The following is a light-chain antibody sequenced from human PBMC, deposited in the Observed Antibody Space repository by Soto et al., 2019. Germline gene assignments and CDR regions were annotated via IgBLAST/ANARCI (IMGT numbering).Light chain of an antibody. CDR1: QSLTINY. Sequence: EIVLTQSPGTLSLSPGERATLSCRASQSLTINYLAWYQQKPGQTPRLLIYDASSRAAGIPDRFSGSGSGTDFTLTINIMEPEDFAVYYCQHYGNSTPRVYTFGQGTKLEIK. V-gene: IGKV3-20*01. CDR3: QHYGNSTPRVYT. CDR2: DAS. J-gene: IGKJ2*01.